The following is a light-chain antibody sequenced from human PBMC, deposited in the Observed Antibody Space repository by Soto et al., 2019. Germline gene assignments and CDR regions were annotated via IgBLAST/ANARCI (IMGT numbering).Light chain of an antibody. J-gene: IGKJ5*01. CDR3: QQHGTPRSVT. CDR2: GAS. Sequence: EIVLTQSPGTLSLSPGEEATLSCRASQSVDSNYLAWYQQKPGQTPRLIIYGASGRADGIPHRFSGSGFGTDFTLTISKVEPEDFAVYYCQQHGTPRSVTFGQGTRLEIK. CDR1: QSVDSNY. V-gene: IGKV3-20*01.